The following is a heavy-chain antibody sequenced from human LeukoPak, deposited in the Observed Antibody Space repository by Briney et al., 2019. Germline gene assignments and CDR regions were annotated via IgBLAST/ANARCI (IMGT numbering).Heavy chain of an antibody. CDR3: ARGRMVRGVTWWFDP. V-gene: IGHV3-7*01. CDR2: IKENGGER. J-gene: IGHJ5*02. D-gene: IGHD3-10*01. CDR1: GFPFSSYW. Sequence: PGGSLRLSCAASGFPFSSYWMNWVRQAPGKGLEWVANIKENGGERYYVDSVKGRFTISRDNANNSLYLKMNSLRAEDTAVYYCARGRMVRGVTWWFDPWGQGTLVTVSS.